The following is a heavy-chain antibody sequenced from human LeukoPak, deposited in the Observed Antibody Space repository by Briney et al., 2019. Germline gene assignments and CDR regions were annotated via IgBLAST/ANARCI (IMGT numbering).Heavy chain of an antibody. CDR1: GGSISSYY. J-gene: IGHJ6*02. D-gene: IGHD2-21*02. CDR3: ARGRAYRGGDCSNYGMDV. V-gene: IGHV4-59*01. CDR2: IYYSGST. Sequence: PSETLSLTCTVSGGSISSYYWSWIRQPPGKGLEWIGYIYYSGSTNYNPSLKSRVTISVDTSKNQFSLKLNSVSATDTAVYYCARGRAYRGGDCSNYGMDVWGQGTTVTVSS.